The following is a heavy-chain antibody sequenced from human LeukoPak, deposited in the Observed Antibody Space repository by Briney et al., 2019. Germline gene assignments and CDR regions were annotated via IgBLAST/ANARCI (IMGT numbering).Heavy chain of an antibody. CDR2: INPKNGGS. CDR1: GYTFTGYY. D-gene: IGHD3-16*01. Sequence: ASVKVCCKASGYTFTGYYMHWVRHAPGQGLEWVGWINPKNGGSNYAQKFQGRVTMTRETSIRTAYMGLSRLTSDDTAVYYCARARFWEAPINWFAPWGQGTLVTVSS. V-gene: IGHV1-2*02. CDR3: ARARFWEAPINWFAP. J-gene: IGHJ5*01.